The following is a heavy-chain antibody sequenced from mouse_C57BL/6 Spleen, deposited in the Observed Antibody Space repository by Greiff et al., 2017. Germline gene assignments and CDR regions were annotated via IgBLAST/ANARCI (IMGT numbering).Heavy chain of an antibody. CDR1: GYTFTDCY. CDR2: INPYNGGT. D-gene: IGHD1-1*01. J-gene: IGHJ2*01. Sequence: VHVKQSGPVLVKPGASVKMSCKASGYTFTDCYMNWVKQSHGKSLEWIGVINPYNGGTSYNQKFKGKATLTVDTSSSTAYMELNSLTSADSAVYYCARRPERDYGSSYEGDYFDYWGQGTTLTVSA. CDR3: ARRPERDYGSSYEGDYFDY. V-gene: IGHV1-19*01.